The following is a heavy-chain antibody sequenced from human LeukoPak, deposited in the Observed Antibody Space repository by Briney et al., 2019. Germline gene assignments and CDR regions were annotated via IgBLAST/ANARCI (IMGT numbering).Heavy chain of an antibody. Sequence: GGSLRLSCAASGFTFSDYYTSWIRQAPGKGLEWVSYISSSGSTIYYADSVKGRFTISRDNAKNPLYLQMNSLRAEDTAVYYCARKDYYGSGSYYAGAFDIWGQGTMVTVSS. D-gene: IGHD3-10*01. V-gene: IGHV3-11*04. CDR3: ARKDYYGSGSYYAGAFDI. J-gene: IGHJ3*02. CDR1: GFTFSDYY. CDR2: ISSSGSTI.